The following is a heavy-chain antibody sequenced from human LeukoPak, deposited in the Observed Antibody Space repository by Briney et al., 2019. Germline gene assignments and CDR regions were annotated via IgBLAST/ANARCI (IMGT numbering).Heavy chain of an antibody. V-gene: IGHV3-30*18. CDR2: ISYDGSNK. D-gene: IGHD4-17*01. Sequence: GGSLRLSCAASGFTFSTYGMHWVRQAPGKGLEWVAVISYDGSNKYYADSVKGRFTISRDNSKNTLYLQMNSLRAEDTAVYYCAKDPSLYGDYNYYFDYWGQGTLVTVSS. CDR3: AKDPSLYGDYNYYFDY. CDR1: GFTFSTYG. J-gene: IGHJ4*02.